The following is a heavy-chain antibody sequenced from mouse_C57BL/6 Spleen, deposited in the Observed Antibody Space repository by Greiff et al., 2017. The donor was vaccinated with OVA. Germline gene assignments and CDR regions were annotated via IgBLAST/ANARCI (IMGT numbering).Heavy chain of an antibody. D-gene: IGHD2-3*01. Sequence: VQLQQPGAELVRPGSSVKLSCKASGYTFTSYWMDWVKQRPGQGLEWIGNIYPSDSETHYNHKFKDKATLTVDKSSSTAYMQLSSLTSEDSAVYYCARSRDGYYGGYFDYWGQGTTLTVSS. J-gene: IGHJ2*01. CDR2: IYPSDSET. CDR3: ARSRDGYYGGYFDY. CDR1: GYTFTSYW. V-gene: IGHV1-61*01.